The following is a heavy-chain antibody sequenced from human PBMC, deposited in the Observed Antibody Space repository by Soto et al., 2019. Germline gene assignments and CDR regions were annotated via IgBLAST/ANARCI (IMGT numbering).Heavy chain of an antibody. J-gene: IGHJ5*02. D-gene: IGHD3-16*02. CDR3: ARGAPMITFGGVLVITGFDVWFDP. Sequence: SETLSLTCAVYGGSFSGYYWSWIRQPPGKGLEWIGEINHSGSTNYNPSLKSRVTISVDTSKNQFSLKLSSVTAADTAVYYCARGAPMITFGGVLVITGFDVWFDPWGQGSLVTVSS. CDR1: GGSFSGYY. V-gene: IGHV4-34*01. CDR2: INHSGST.